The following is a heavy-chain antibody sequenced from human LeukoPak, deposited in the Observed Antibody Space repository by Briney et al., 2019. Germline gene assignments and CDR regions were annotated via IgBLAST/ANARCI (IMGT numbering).Heavy chain of an antibody. CDR1: GFTVSSNY. V-gene: IGHV3-53*01. CDR2: IYSGGST. Sequence: PGGSLRLSCAASGFTVSSNYMSWVRQAPGKGLEWVSVIYSGGSTYYADSVKGRFTISRDNSKNTLFLQMNNLRAEDMAVYYCARSGEFWSGYYSWGQGTLVTVSS. CDR3: ARSGEFWSGYYS. D-gene: IGHD3-3*01. J-gene: IGHJ5*02.